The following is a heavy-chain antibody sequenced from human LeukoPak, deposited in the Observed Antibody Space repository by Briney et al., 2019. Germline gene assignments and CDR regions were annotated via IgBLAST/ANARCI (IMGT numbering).Heavy chain of an antibody. CDR2: ISYDGGNK. V-gene: IGHV3-30*01. CDR1: GFTFSSYA. D-gene: IGHD2-2*01. J-gene: IGHJ4*02. Sequence: GGSLRLSCAASGFTFSSYAMHWVRQAPGKGLEWVAVISYDGGNKYYADSVKGRFTISRDNSKNTLYLQMNSLRAEDTAVYYCAKTRWEIVVVPAAIDYWGQGTLVTVSS. CDR3: AKTRWEIVVVPAAIDY.